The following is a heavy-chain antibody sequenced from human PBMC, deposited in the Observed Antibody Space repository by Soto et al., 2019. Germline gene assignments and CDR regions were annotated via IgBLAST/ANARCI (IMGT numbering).Heavy chain of an antibody. Sequence: EVQLVESGGGLVQRGGSLSLSCAASGFTFSDYWMHWVRQAPGKGPVWLSRINGDGSNTNHAHFVKGRFTISRDNAKNTRYLQINSLRAEDTAVYYCVRSITTLTLDWLDPWGRGTQVTVSS. CDR2: INGDGSNT. D-gene: IGHD3-10*02. CDR3: VRSITTLTLDWLDP. J-gene: IGHJ5*02. CDR1: GFTFSDYW. V-gene: IGHV3-74*01.